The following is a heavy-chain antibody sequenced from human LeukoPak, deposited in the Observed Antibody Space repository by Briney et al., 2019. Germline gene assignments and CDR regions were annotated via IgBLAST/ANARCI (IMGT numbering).Heavy chain of an antibody. CDR1: GFTFSSYA. Sequence: PGRSLRLSCAASGFTFSSYAMHWVRQAPGKGLEWVAVISYDGSNKYYADSVKGRFTISRDNSKNTLYLQMNSLRAEDTAVYYCAREPQIDSSGYPDAFDIWGQGTMVTVSS. CDR2: ISYDGSNK. V-gene: IGHV3-30*04. CDR3: AREPQIDSSGYPDAFDI. J-gene: IGHJ3*02. D-gene: IGHD3-22*01.